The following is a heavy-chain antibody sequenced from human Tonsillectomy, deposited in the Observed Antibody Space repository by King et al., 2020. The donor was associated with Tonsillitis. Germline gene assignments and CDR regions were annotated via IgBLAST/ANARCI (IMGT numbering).Heavy chain of an antibody. Sequence: VQLVQSGGGLVQPGGSLRLSCAASGFTFTSNWLHWVRQAPGKGLVWVSRIDSDGSSTTYADSVKGRFTISRDNAKNTLFLQMNSLRAEDTAMYYCARGYDILTGCAFDIWGQGTMVTVSS. CDR1: GFTFTSNW. CDR3: ARGYDILTGCAFDI. CDR2: IDSDGSST. V-gene: IGHV3-74*02. D-gene: IGHD3-9*01. J-gene: IGHJ3*02.